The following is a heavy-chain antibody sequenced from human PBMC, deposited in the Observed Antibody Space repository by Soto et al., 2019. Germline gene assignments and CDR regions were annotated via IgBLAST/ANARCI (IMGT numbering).Heavy chain of an antibody. J-gene: IGHJ4*02. CDR2: IYYSGNT. CDR1: GGSISSYY. Sequence: SETLSLTCTVSGGSISSYYWSWIRQPPGKGLEWIGYIYYSGNTNYNPSLKSRVTISVDTSKNQFSLKLSSVTAADTAVYYCGRGEVERYNWNYGIDYWGQGTLVTVSS. D-gene: IGHD1-7*01. CDR3: GRGEVERYNWNYGIDY. V-gene: IGHV4-59*01.